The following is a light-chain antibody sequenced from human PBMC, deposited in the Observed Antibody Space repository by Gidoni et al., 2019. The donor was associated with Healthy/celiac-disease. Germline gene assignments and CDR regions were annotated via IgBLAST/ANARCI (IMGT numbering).Light chain of an antibody. CDR1: QDISNY. V-gene: IGKV1-33*01. Sequence: IHMLQSPSSLSASVGDRVTITCQARQDISNYSSWYQQKPGKAPKLLIYDASNLETGVPSRLSGSGSGTDFTFTISSLQPEDIATYYCQQYDDHPPTFGQGTRWKSN. J-gene: IGKJ1*01. CDR2: DAS. CDR3: QQYDDHPPT.